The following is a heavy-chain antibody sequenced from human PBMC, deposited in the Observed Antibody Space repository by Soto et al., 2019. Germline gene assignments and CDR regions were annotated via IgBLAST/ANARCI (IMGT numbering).Heavy chain of an antibody. J-gene: IGHJ5*02. D-gene: IGHD5-12*01. CDR3: ARGRGIVATIDWFDP. Sequence: LSLTCTVSGGSISSGDYYWSWIRQPPGKGLEWIGYIYYSGSTYYNPSLKSRVTISVDTSKNQFSLKLSSVTAADTAVYYCARGRGIVATIDWFDPWGQGTLVTVS. V-gene: IGHV4-30-4*01. CDR2: IYYSGST. CDR1: GGSISSGDYY.